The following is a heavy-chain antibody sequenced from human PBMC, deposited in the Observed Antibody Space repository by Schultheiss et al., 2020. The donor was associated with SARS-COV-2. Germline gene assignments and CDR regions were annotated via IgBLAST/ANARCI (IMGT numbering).Heavy chain of an antibody. CDR3: ARNGYYDSIAYYFDY. CDR1: GGSISSGGYS. D-gene: IGHD3-22*01. Sequence: SETLSLTCTVSGGSISSGGYSWSWIRQHPGKGLEWIGYIYYNGNPSYNPSLKSRVSISVDTSENQFSLRLNSVTAADTAVYYCARNGYYDSIAYYFDYWGQGALVTVSS. J-gene: IGHJ4*02. V-gene: IGHV4-31*03. CDR2: IYYNGNP.